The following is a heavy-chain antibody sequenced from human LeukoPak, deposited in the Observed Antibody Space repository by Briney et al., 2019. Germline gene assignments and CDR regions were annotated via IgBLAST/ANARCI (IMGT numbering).Heavy chain of an antibody. CDR2: INHSGST. D-gene: IGHD3-10*01. V-gene: IGHV4-34*01. Sequence: SETLSLTCAVYGGSFSGYYWSWIRQPPGKGLEWIGGINHSGSTNYNPSLKSRVTISVDTSKNQFSLKLSSVTAADTAVYYCARGQGFGELLIPYYFDYWGQGTLVTVSS. J-gene: IGHJ4*02. CDR3: ARGQGFGELLIPYYFDY. CDR1: GGSFSGYY.